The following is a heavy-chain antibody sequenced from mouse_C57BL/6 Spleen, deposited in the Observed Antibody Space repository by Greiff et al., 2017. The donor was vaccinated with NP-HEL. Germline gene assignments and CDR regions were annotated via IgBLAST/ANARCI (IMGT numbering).Heavy chain of an antibody. CDR1: GFTFSSYA. CDR2: ISDGGSYT. Sequence: DVMLVESGGGLVKPGGSLKLSCAASGFTFSSYAMSWVRQTPEKRLEWVATISDGGSYTYYPDNVKGRFTISRDNAKNNLYLQMSHLKSEDTAMYYCASPITTVVAEGYFDVWGTGTTVTVSS. D-gene: IGHD1-1*01. V-gene: IGHV5-4*03. CDR3: ASPITTVVAEGYFDV. J-gene: IGHJ1*03.